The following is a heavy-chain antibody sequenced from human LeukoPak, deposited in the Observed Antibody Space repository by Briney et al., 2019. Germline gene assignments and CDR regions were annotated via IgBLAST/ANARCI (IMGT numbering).Heavy chain of an antibody. J-gene: IGHJ6*02. V-gene: IGHV3-30*18. CDR1: GFTFSSYG. Sequence: GGSLRLSCAASGFTFSSYGMHWVRQAPGKGLEWVAVISYDGSNKYYADSVKGRFTISRDNFKNTLYLQMNSLRAEDTAVYYCAKAGIAVAGYYGMDVWGQGTTITVSS. CDR2: ISYDGSNK. D-gene: IGHD6-19*01. CDR3: AKAGIAVAGYYGMDV.